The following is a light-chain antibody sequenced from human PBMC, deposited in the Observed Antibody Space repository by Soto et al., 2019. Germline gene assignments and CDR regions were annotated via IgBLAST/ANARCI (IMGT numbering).Light chain of an antibody. CDR1: QSVSNH. CDR3: QQASNWPRT. V-gene: IGKV3-15*01. Sequence: EIVMTQSPATLSVSPGESATLSCRASQSVSNHLGWFQHSPGQVPRLLIYGASKRVPGVPARFSGSGSGTEFTLTISGLQSEDFAVYYCQQASNWPRTFGQGTKVEIK. CDR2: GAS. J-gene: IGKJ1*01.